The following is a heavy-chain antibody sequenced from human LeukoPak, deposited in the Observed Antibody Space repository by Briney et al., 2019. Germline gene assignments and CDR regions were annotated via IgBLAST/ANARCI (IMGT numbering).Heavy chain of an antibody. Sequence: SQTLSLTCTVSGGSISSGGYYWSWIRQHPGTGLEWIGYIYYSGSTYYDPSLKSRVAISVDTSKNQFSLKLSSVTAADTAIYYCAGSVTSRVVLDYWGQGTLVTVSS. CDR1: GGSISSGGYY. CDR3: AGSVTSRVVLDY. V-gene: IGHV4-31*03. D-gene: IGHD3-10*01. J-gene: IGHJ4*02. CDR2: IYYSGST.